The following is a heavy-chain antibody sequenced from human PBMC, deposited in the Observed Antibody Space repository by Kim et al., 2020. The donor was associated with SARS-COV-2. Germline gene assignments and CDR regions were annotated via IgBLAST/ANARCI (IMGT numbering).Heavy chain of an antibody. J-gene: IGHJ4*02. CDR3: ARGGSLYYYDSSGYSDPDY. D-gene: IGHD3-22*01. CDR1: GYTFTSYY. CDR2: INPSGGST. V-gene: IGHV1-46*01. Sequence: ASVKVSCKASGYTFTSYYMHWVRQAPGQGLEWMGIINPSGGSTSYAQKFQGRVTMTRDTSTSTVYMELSSLRSEDTAVYYCARGGSLYYYDSSGYSDPDYWGQGTLVTVSS.